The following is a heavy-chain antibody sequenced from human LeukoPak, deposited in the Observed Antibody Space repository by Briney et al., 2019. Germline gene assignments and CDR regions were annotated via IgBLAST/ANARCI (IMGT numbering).Heavy chain of an antibody. D-gene: IGHD3-9*01. CDR1: GYTLTSYG. CDR2: ISAYNGNT. J-gene: IGHJ4*02. CDR3: ARDRVLRYFDWLLLGDYFDY. Sequence: GASVKVSCKASGYTLTSYGISWVRQAPGQGLEWMGWISAYNGNTNYAQKLQGRVTMTTDTSTSTAYMELRSLRSDDTAVYYCARDRVLRYFDWLLLGDYFDYWGQGTLVTVSS. V-gene: IGHV1-18*01.